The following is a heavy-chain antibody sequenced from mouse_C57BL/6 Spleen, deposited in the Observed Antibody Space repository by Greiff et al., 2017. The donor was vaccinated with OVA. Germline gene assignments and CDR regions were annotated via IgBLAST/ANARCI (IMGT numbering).Heavy chain of an antibody. CDR2: IYPGSGNT. D-gene: IGHD4-1*01. V-gene: IGHV1-76*01. J-gene: IGHJ3*01. CDR3: ARSSWDEAWVAY. Sequence: QVQLQQSGAELVRPGASVKLSCKASGYTFTDYYINWVKQRPGQGLAWIARIYPGSGNTYYNEKFKGKATLTAEKSSSTAYMQLSSLTSEDSAVYFCARSSWDEAWVAYWGQGTLVTVSA. CDR1: GYTFTDYY.